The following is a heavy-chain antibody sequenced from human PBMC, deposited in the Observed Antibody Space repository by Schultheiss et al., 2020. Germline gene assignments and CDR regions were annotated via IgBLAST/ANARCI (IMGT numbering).Heavy chain of an antibody. D-gene: IGHD6-13*01. CDR1: GYTFTGYY. V-gene: IGHV1-2*04. Sequence: ASVKVSCKASGYTFTGYYMHWVRQAPGQGLEWMGWINPNSGGTNYAQKFQGWVTMTRDTSISTAYMELSRLRSDDTAVYYCARGRVAAARVWVYGMDVWGQGTTVTVSS. J-gene: IGHJ6*02. CDR3: ARGRVAAARVWVYGMDV. CDR2: INPNSGGT.